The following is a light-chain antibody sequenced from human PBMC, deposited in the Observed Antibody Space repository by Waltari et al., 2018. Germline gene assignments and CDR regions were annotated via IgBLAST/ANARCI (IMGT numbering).Light chain of an antibody. V-gene: IGKV1-12*01. Sequence: DIQMTQSPSSVSASVGDRVSITCRASQGIGNWLAWYQQKRGKAPELLIYGTSSLQSGVPSRFSGSGSGTDFTLTISSLQPEDFATYYCQQANTFPLTFGGGTKLEIK. J-gene: IGKJ4*01. CDR1: QGIGNW. CDR3: QQANTFPLT. CDR2: GTS.